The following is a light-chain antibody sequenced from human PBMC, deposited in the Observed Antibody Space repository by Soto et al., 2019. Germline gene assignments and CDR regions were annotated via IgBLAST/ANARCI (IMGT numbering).Light chain of an antibody. V-gene: IGKV3-20*01. CDR3: QQYHMSPWT. Sequence: EIVLTQSPATLSLSPGETATLSCRASQSVSGYIGWYQQKPGQAPRLLIYGASNRATGIPDRFSGSGSGTDFTLTISRLEPGDFAVYYCQQYHMSPWTFGPGTKVDIK. CDR2: GAS. J-gene: IGKJ1*01. CDR1: QSVSGY.